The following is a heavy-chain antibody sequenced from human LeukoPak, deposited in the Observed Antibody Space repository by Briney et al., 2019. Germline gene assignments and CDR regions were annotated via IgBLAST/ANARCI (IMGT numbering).Heavy chain of an antibody. Sequence: GGSLRLSCAASGFTVSSNYMSWVRQAPGKGLEWVSVIYSGGSTYYAGSVKGRFTISRDNSKNTLYLQMNSLRAEDTAVYYCARIIIAEFDYGGFDYWGQGTLVTVSS. V-gene: IGHV3-66*01. CDR2: IYSGGST. CDR3: ARIIIAEFDYGGFDY. CDR1: GFTVSSNY. D-gene: IGHD4-23*01. J-gene: IGHJ4*02.